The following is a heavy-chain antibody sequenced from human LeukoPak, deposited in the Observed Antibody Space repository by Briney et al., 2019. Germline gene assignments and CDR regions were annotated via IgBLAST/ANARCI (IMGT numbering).Heavy chain of an antibody. J-gene: IGHJ4*02. CDR3: ARSESSLRPID. V-gene: IGHV4-59*08. Sequence: SETLSLTCSVSGGSFSSYYWSWIRQSPGKGLEWIGHVSNSGYTNYNPSLKSRVTISVDTSKNQFSLNLSSVTAADTAVYYCARSESSLRPIDWGQGTLVTVSS. D-gene: IGHD5/OR15-5a*01. CDR2: VSNSGYT. CDR1: GGSFSSYY.